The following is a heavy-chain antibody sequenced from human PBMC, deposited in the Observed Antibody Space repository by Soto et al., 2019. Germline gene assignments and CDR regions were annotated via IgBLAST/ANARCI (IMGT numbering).Heavy chain of an antibody. V-gene: IGHV1-69*12. J-gene: IGHJ6*02. CDR1: GGTFGNSA. D-gene: IGHD3-3*02. Sequence: QVQLVQSGAEVKKPGSSVTVSCKASGGTFGNSAISWVRQAPGQGLEWMGGIIPSFPTPDYAQKFQGRVTITADESTSTAYMELTRLRSADTAVYYCARDKDRQQLGGNYYYGIDVWGQGTTVTVSS. CDR3: ARDKDRQQLGGNYYYGIDV. CDR2: IIPSFPTP.